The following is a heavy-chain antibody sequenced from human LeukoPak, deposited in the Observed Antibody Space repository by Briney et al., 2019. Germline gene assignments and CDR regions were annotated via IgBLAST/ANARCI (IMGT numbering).Heavy chain of an antibody. CDR1: GFTFSSYA. J-gene: IGHJ4*02. D-gene: IGHD3-9*01. V-gene: IGHV3-23*01. Sequence: GGSLRLSCAASGFTFSSYAMHWVRQAPGKGLEWVSAITGSGGNTYYADSVKGRFTISRDNSKNTVFLQMNSLRAEDTAVYYCAKWGDYDVLTGYYVSDYWGQGTLVTVSS. CDR2: ITGSGGNT. CDR3: AKWGDYDVLTGYYVSDY.